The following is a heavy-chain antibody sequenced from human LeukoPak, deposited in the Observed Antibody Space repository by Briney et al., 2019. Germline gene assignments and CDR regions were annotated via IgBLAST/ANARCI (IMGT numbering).Heavy chain of an antibody. CDR1: GFTFSSYE. J-gene: IGHJ5*02. Sequence: GGSLRLSCAASGFTFSSYEMNWVRQAPGKGLEWVSYISSSGSTIYYADSVKGRFTISRDNAKNSLYLQMNSLRAEDTAVYYCARDPYGRTGDWFDPWGQGTLVTVSS. CDR3: ARDPYGRTGDWFDP. CDR2: ISSSGSTI. V-gene: IGHV3-48*03. D-gene: IGHD1-14*01.